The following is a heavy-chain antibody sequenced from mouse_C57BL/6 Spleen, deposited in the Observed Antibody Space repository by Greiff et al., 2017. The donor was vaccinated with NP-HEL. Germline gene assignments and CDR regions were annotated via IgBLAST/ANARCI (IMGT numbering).Heavy chain of an antibody. CDR2: IYPGDGDT. CDR1: GYAFSSYW. Sequence: QVQLQQSGAELVKPGASVKISCKASGYAFSSYWMNWVKQRPGKGLEWIGQIYPGDGDTNYNGKFKGKATLTADKSSSTAYMQLSSLTSEDSAVYFCARRMDYSYAMDYWGQGTSVTVSS. J-gene: IGHJ4*01. CDR3: ARRMDYSYAMDY. D-gene: IGHD1-1*01. V-gene: IGHV1-80*01.